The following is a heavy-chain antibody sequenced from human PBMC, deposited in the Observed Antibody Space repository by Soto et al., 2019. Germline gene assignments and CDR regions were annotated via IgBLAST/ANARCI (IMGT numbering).Heavy chain of an antibody. CDR1: GFTFSSYA. CDR2: ISGSGGST. J-gene: IGHJ6*02. CDR3: AQSQMELLPYYGMDV. V-gene: IGHV3-23*01. Sequence: GGSLRLSCAASGFTFSSYAMSWVRQAPGKGLEWVSAISGSGGSTYYADSVKGRFTISRDNSKNTLYLQMSSLRAEDTAVYYCAQSQMELLPYYGMDVWGQGTTVTVSS. D-gene: IGHD1-7*01.